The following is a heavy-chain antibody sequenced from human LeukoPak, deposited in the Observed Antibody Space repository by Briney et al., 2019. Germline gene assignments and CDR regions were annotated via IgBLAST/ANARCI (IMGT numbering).Heavy chain of an antibody. CDR1: GFTFSDYD. Sequence: PGGSLRLSCAASGFTFSDYDMHWVRQATGKGLEWVSAIGTAGDTYYKGSVKGRFTISRENAKNSLYLQMNSLRAGDTAVYYCVRVAKERVGGVYYSDYWGQGTPVTVSS. J-gene: IGHJ4*02. V-gene: IGHV3-13*01. CDR2: IGTAGDT. CDR3: VRVAKERVGGVYYSDY. D-gene: IGHD1-1*01.